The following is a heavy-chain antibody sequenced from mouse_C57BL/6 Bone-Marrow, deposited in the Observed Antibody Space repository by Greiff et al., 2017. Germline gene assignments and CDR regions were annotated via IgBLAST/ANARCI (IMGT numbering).Heavy chain of an antibody. CDR1: GYTFTDYN. CDR2: INPNNGGT. CDR3: ARRGDGYYDWYFDV. V-gene: IGHV1-18*01. J-gene: IGHJ1*03. Sequence: EVKLLESGPELVKPGASVKIPCKASGYTFTDYNMDWVKQSHGKSLEWIGDINPNNGGTIYNQKFKGKATLPVDKSSSTAYMELRSLTSEDTAVYYCARRGDGYYDWYFDVWGTGTTVTVSS. D-gene: IGHD2-3*01.